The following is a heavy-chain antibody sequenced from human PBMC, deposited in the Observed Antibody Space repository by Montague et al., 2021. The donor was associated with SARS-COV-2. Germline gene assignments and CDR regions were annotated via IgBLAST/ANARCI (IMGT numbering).Heavy chain of an antibody. V-gene: IGHV4-30-4*01. CDR3: VRAADNYYPSGPLVGFDL. CDR1: GGSIKTTEYY. J-gene: IGHJ4*02. CDR2: VYFSGTT. Sequence: SQSQSLAYNVSGGSIKTTEYYWGWIRQSPGKGLEWIGYVYFSGTTYFNPSLETRTTISIDTSKSQFSLKLRSVTAADTAVYFCVRAADNYYPSGPLVGFDLWGLGTLVTVSS. D-gene: IGHD3-10*01.